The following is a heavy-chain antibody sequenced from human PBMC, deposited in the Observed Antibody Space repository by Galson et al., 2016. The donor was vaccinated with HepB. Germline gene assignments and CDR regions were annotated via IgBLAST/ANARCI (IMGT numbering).Heavy chain of an antibody. V-gene: IGHV3-9*01. CDR1: GFTFNDYV. Sequence: SLRLSCAASGFTFNDYVMLWVRQLPGKGLEWVSGVNWNSATLAYADSVRGRFTISRDNAENSLYLQMNSLRAEDTALYYCAKGQTNWATFDSWGQGTLVTVSS. J-gene: IGHJ4*02. CDR3: AKGQTNWATFDS. CDR2: VNWNSATL. D-gene: IGHD7-27*01.